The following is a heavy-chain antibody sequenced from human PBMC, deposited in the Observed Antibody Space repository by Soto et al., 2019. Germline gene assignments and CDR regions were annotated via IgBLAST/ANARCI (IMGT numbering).Heavy chain of an antibody. CDR1: GFIFSDYY. V-gene: IGHV3-11*01. CDR3: ARLGQFDF. CDR2: ISGSGYTI. Sequence: QVQLVQSGGGLVRPGGSLRLSCEASGFIFSDYYMAWIRQAPGKGLEWVSYISGSGYTIYYADSVKGRFTISRDSDKNSLYLQKNTLRDEDTAIYYSARLGQFDFWGQGTVVTVSS. J-gene: IGHJ4*02.